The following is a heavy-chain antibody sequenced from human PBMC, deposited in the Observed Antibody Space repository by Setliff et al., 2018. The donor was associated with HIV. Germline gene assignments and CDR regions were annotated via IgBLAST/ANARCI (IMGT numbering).Heavy chain of an antibody. D-gene: IGHD3-16*01. CDR3: ASPRSLLVWYDAFDI. CDR1: GGSISSSY. V-gene: IGHV4-59*12. J-gene: IGHJ3*02. CDR2: IFYSGST. Sequence: SETLSLTCTVSGGSISSSYWSWIRQPPGKGLEWMGYIFYSGSTNYNPSLKSRVTISVDTSKNQFSLKLSSVTAADTAVYYCASPRSLLVWYDAFDIWGQGTMVTVSS.